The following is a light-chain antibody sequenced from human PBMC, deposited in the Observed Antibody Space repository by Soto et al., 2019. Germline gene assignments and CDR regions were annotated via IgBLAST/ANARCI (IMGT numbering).Light chain of an antibody. J-gene: IGLJ1*01. CDR2: EVS. V-gene: IGLV2-8*01. CDR1: SSDVGGYNY. CDR3: NSYAGSNNLVV. Sequence: QSALTQPPSASGSPGQSVTISCTGTSSDVGGYNYVSWYQQHPGKAPKLMIYEVSKRPSGVPDRFSGSKSGNTASLTVSGLQAEDEADYYCNSYAGSNNLVVFGTGTKVTVL.